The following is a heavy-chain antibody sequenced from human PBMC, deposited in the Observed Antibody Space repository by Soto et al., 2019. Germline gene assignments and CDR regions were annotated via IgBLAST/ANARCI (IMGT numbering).Heavy chain of an antibody. D-gene: IGHD6-13*01. CDR1: GYSFTSYW. Sequence: GESLKISCKGSGYSFTSYWIGWVRQMPGKGLEWMGIIYPGDSDTRYSPSFQGQVTISADKSISTAYLQWSSLKASDTAMYYCARRRGSSWFNLRDAFDIWGQGTMVTVSS. J-gene: IGHJ3*02. CDR2: IYPGDSDT. V-gene: IGHV5-51*01. CDR3: ARRRGSSWFNLRDAFDI.